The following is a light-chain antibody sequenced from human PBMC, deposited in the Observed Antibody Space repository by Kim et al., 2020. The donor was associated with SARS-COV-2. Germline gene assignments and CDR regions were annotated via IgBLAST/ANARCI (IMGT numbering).Light chain of an antibody. CDR2: GKN. V-gene: IGLV3-19*01. Sequence: VALGQTVRITCQGDSLRSYYATWYQQKPGQAPILVIYGKNNRPSGIPGRFSGSSSGNTASLTITGTQAGDEAYYYCNSRDSNDNVVFGGGTQLTVL. CDR1: SLRSYY. CDR3: NSRDSNDNVV. J-gene: IGLJ2*01.